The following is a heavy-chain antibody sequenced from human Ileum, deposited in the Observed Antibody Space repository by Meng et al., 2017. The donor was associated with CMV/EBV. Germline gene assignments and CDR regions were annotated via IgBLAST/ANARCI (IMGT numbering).Heavy chain of an antibody. CDR1: GFTFSTYW. CDR2: IKEDGSDK. CDR3: ARDSSGYDY. V-gene: IGHV3-7*01. J-gene: IGHJ4*02. Sequence: GESLKISCVASGFTFSTYWMSWVRQAPGKGLEWVANIKEDGSDKYYMDSVKGRFNISKDNAKNSLYLQMNSLRVEDTAVYYCARDSSGYDYWGQGALVTVSS. D-gene: IGHD6-19*01.